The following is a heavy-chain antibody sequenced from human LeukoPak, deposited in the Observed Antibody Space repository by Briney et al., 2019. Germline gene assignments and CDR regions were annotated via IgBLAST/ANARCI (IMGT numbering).Heavy chain of an antibody. CDR1: GYTFTSYT. J-gene: IGHJ4*02. CDR3: ARLRITIFGVALIFDY. D-gene: IGHD3-3*01. V-gene: IGHV1-18*01. CDR2: ISAYNGNT. Sequence: ASVKVSCKAYGYTFTSYTISWVRQAPGQGLEWMGWISAYNGNTNYAQKLQGRVTRTTDTSTSTAYMELRSLRSDDTAVYYCARLRITIFGVALIFDYWGQGTLVTVSS.